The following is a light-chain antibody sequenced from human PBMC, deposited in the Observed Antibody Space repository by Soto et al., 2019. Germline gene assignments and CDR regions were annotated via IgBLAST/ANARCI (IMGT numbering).Light chain of an antibody. Sequence: QSALAQPASLSGSPGQSITIFCTGTSSDVGSYNYVSWYQQHPGRAPKLMIYDVTNRPSGVSNRFSGSKSGSTASLTISGLQAEDEADYFCTSYTTTSTYVFGTGTKVTVL. CDR3: TSYTTTSTYV. CDR1: SSDVGSYNY. J-gene: IGLJ1*01. V-gene: IGLV2-14*03. CDR2: DVT.